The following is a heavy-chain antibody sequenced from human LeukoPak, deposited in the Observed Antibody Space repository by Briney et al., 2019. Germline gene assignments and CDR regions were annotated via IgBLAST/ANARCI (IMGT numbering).Heavy chain of an antibody. CDR1: GFTFDDYA. CDR2: ISGDAGGT. Sequence: GGSLRLSCAASGFTFDDYAMHWVRQLPGKGLEWVSFISGDAGGTKYSDSVKGRFTISRDNSKNSLYLQMSSLRTEDTALYYCAKSLLPAARGCLGYYFDYWGQGTLVTVSS. V-gene: IGHV3-43*02. CDR3: AKSLLPAARGCLGYYFDY. J-gene: IGHJ4*02. D-gene: IGHD2-2*01.